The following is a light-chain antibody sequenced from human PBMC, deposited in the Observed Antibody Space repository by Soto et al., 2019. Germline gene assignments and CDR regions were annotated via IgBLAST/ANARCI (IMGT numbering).Light chain of an antibody. CDR2: AAS. J-gene: IGKJ1*01. Sequence: THSPAALSVAPGERATLSRRAIQSVHSNVAWYLKIPGQAPRFLMYAASSMATGIPARCSGSGSGTDFTLTISSLEPEDFAVYYCQQRSNWPVSSTFGQGTMVDTK. CDR1: QSVHSN. CDR3: QQRSNWPVSST. V-gene: IGKV3-11*01.